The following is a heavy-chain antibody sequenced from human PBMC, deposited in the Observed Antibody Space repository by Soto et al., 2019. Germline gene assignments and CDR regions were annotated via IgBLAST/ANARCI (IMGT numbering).Heavy chain of an antibody. V-gene: IGHV3-74*01. J-gene: IGHJ6*03. CDR1: GFTFSNYW. CDR3: ARGDCVGGTCYSLAGSCSYYMDV. CDR2: TNSDGSVS. Sequence: EVQLVESGGGLVQPGGSLRLSCAASGFTFSNYWMYWVRQAPGKGLVWVSRTNSDGSVSSYADSVKGRLTISRDNVKNTLYLQMNSLRAEDTAVYYCARGDCVGGTCYSLAGSCSYYMDVWGKGTTVTVFS. D-gene: IGHD2-15*01.